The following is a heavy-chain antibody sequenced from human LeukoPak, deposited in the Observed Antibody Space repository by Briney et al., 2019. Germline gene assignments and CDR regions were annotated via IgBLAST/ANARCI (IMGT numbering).Heavy chain of an antibody. CDR3: ARATPRDGDAFDV. V-gene: IGHV1-18*01. J-gene: IGHJ3*01. Sequence: GASVKVSCKASGYTFTSYGISWVRQAPGQGLEWMGWISAYNGNTNYAQKLQGRVTMTRDMSTSTVYMELSSLRSEDTAVYYCARATPRDGDAFDVWGQGTMVTVSS. CDR2: ISAYNGNT. CDR1: GYTFTSYG. D-gene: IGHD1-14*01.